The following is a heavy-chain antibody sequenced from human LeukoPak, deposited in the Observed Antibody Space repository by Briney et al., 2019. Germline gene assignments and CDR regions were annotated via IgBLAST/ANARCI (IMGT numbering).Heavy chain of an antibody. D-gene: IGHD5-12*01. CDR3: ARHSRSGYSDYESAFDI. CDR2: IFYSGST. CDR1: GGSISSSSFY. Sequence: ASETVSLTCTVSGGSISSSSFYWDWIRQPPGKGLEWIGTIFYSGSTYYNPSLKSRITISVDTSKNQFSLKLSSVTAADTAVYYCARHSRSGYSDYESAFDIWGQGTMVVDSS. J-gene: IGHJ3*02. V-gene: IGHV4-39*01.